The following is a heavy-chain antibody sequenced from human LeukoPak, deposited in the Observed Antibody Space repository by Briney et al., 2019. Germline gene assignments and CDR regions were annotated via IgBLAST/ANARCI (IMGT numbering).Heavy chain of an antibody. CDR1: GRSISSSSYY. Sequence: SDTLSLTCTVSGRSISSSSYYWGWIRQPPGKGLEWIGSIYYSGSTYYNPSLKSRVTISVDTSKNQFSLKLSSVTAADTAVYYCAIQLGYSGYDYRDYWGQGTLVTVSS. D-gene: IGHD5-12*01. CDR3: AIQLGYSGYDYRDY. CDR2: IYYSGST. J-gene: IGHJ4*02. V-gene: IGHV4-39*07.